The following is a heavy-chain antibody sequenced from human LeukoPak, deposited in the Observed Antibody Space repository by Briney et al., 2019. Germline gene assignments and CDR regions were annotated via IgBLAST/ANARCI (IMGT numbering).Heavy chain of an antibody. J-gene: IGHJ4*02. CDR1: GGSFSGYY. V-gene: IGHV4-59*08. D-gene: IGHD3-10*01. Sequence: SETLSLTCAVYGGSFSGYYWSWIRQPPGKGLEWIGYIYYSGSTNYNPSLKSRVTISVDTSKNQFSLKLSSVTAADTAVYYCARSFGSGSYVRDWGQGTLVTVSS. CDR2: IYYSGST. CDR3: ARSFGSGSYVRD.